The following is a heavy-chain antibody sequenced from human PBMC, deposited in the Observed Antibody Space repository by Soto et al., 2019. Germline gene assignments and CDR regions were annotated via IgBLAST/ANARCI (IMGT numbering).Heavy chain of an antibody. CDR1: GFTFDYYW. D-gene: IGHD3-10*01. CDR2: VHSDGTTT. V-gene: IGHV3-74*01. J-gene: IGHJ3*01. Sequence: EVQLVESGGGLVQPGESLRLSCAASGFTFDYYWMHWVRQAPGKGLVWVSRVHSDGTTTTYADSVKGRFTISRDNARNTVSLQMRSLTAEDTAIYYCARGDRGGFDLWGHGTVVTVSS. CDR3: ARGDRGGFDL.